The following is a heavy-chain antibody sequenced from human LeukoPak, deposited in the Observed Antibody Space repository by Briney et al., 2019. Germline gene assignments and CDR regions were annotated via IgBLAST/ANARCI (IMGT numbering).Heavy chain of an antibody. CDR1: GFTFSSYI. D-gene: IGHD2-15*01. CDR3: ARPVVAATTPDTFDI. V-gene: IGHV3-21*01. CDR2: ISSSSNHI. Sequence: GGSLRLSCAASGFTFSSYIMNWVRQAPGKGLEWVSSISSSSNHIYYADSMKGRFTMSRDNAKNSLYLQMNSLRAEDTAVYYCARPVVAATTPDTFDIWGQGTMVTVSS. J-gene: IGHJ3*02.